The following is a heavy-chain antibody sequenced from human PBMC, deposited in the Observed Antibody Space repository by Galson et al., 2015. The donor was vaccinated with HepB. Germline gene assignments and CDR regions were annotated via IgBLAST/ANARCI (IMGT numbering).Heavy chain of an antibody. CDR3: AKGYYYGSGDKYGMDV. J-gene: IGHJ6*02. V-gene: IGHV5-10-1*01. CDR1: GYSFTSYW. CDR2: IDPSDSYT. Sequence: QSGAEVKKPGESLRISCKGSGYSFTSYWISWVRQMPGKGLEWMGRIDPSDSYTNYSPSFQGHVTISADKSITTAYLQWSSLKASDTAMYYCAKGYYYGSGDKYGMDVWGQGTTVTVSS. D-gene: IGHD3-10*01.